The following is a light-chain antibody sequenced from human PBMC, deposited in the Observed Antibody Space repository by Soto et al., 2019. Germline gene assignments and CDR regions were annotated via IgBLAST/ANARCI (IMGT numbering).Light chain of an antibody. CDR3: QQHQTYST. CDR2: KAS. CDR1: QSISSW. Sequence: DIQMTQSPSTLSTSVGDRVTITCRATQSISSWLAWYQQRPGKAPNLLIYKASNLQSGVPSRFSGSGSGTEFTLTISSLQPDDFATYYCQQHQTYSTFGQGTKVDIK. V-gene: IGKV1-5*03. J-gene: IGKJ1*01.